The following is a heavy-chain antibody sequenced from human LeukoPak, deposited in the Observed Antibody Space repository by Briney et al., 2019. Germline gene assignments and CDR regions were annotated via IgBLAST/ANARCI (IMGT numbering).Heavy chain of an antibody. D-gene: IGHD4/OR15-4a*01. CDR1: DDSITMYY. CDR2: VDHTGST. CDR3: VRGPYGASISKWFDP. Sequence: PSETLSLTCTVSDDSITMYYWTWIRQPPGKGLEWIGYVDHTGSTKFNPSLNGRVSISRDTSNNFFSLRLRSVTTADTAVYYCVRGPYGASISKWFDPWGQGTQVIVSP. V-gene: IGHV4-59*01. J-gene: IGHJ5*02.